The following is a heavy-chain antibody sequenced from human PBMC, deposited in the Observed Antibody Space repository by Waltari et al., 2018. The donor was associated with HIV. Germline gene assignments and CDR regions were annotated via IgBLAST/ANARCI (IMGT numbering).Heavy chain of an antibody. D-gene: IGHD3-22*01. CDR3: ARDDRKYYDSSGYYYVSDY. CDR1: GYTFTGYY. Sequence: QVQLVQSGAEVKKPGASVKVSCKASGYTFTGYYMHWVRQAPGHGLEWMGRINPNSGGTNYAQKFQCRVTMTRDTSISTAYMELSRLRSDDTAVYYGARDDRKYYDSSGYYYVSDYWGQGTLVTVSS. V-gene: IGHV1-2*06. J-gene: IGHJ4*02. CDR2: INPNSGGT.